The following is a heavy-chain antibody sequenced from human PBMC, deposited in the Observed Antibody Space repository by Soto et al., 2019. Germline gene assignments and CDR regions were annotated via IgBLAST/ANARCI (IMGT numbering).Heavy chain of an antibody. CDR3: AALWFGELYYYYYGMAV. CDR2: ISYDGSNK. V-gene: IGHV3-30*03. D-gene: IGHD3-10*01. J-gene: IGHJ6*02. CDR1: GFTFSSYG. Sequence: PGGSLRLSCASSGFTFSSYGMHGVRQAPGKGLEWVAVISYDGSNKYYADSVKGRFTVSRDNSKNTLYLQMNSLRAEDTAVYYCAALWFGELYYYYYGMAVWGQGTTVTVSS.